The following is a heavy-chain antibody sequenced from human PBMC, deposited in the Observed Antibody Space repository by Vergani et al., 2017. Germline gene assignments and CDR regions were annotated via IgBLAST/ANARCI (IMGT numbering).Heavy chain of an antibody. Sequence: QVQLQQWGAGLLKPSETLSLTCAVYAGSFCGNYWIWIRQPPGKGLEGIGEINPRGSTNYNPSLKCRVTISVDTSKNRFSLKVSSVTAADTAVYYCAGAGAAAGTGWFDPWGQGTLVTVSS. V-gene: IGHV4-34*01. J-gene: IGHJ5*02. D-gene: IGHD6-13*01. CDR3: AGAGAAAGTGWFDP. CDR1: AGSFCGNY. CDR2: INPRGST.